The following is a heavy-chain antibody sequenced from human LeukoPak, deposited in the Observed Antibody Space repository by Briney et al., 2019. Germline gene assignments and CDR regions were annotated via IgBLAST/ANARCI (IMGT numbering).Heavy chain of an antibody. Sequence: PGGSLRLSCVDSGITFSRYWMSWVRQAPGKGLEWVSSINSGSTYTYYTESVKGRFTVSRDNAKNSLFLQMNSLRAEDTAIYYCARSLTTLTYEGYWGQGTLVTVSS. D-gene: IGHD1-1*01. V-gene: IGHV3-21*01. CDR1: GITFSRYW. CDR2: INSGSTYT. CDR3: ARSLTTLTYEGY. J-gene: IGHJ4*02.